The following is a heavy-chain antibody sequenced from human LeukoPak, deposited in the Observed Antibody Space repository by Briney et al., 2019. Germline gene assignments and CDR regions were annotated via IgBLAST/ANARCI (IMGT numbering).Heavy chain of an antibody. CDR3: ARDVGRQDCTTTSCYGN. D-gene: IGHD2-2*01. Sequence: PGGSLRLSCAASGFTFSSYEMNWVRQAPGKGLQWVSYISTSGSTIYYADSVKGRFTISRDNAKNSLYLQMNSLRAEDTAVYYCARDVGRQDCTTTSCYGNWGQGPLVTVSS. CDR2: ISTSGSTI. V-gene: IGHV3-48*03. J-gene: IGHJ4*02. CDR1: GFTFSSYE.